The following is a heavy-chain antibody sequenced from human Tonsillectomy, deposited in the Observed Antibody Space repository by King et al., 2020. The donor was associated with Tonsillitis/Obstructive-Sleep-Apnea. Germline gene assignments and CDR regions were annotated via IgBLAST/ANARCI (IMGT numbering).Heavy chain of an antibody. Sequence: QLVQSGSELKKPGASVRLSCKASGFPLTSYAVNWVRQAPGQGLEWMGWINSNTGNPTYAQGFTGRFVFSLDTSVSTAYLQIRGLKADDTAVYYCARSLECLLQVRYFDLWGRGTLVTVSS. D-gene: IGHD3-3*01. CDR2: INSNTGNP. CDR1: GFPLTSYA. J-gene: IGHJ2*01. V-gene: IGHV7-4-1*02. CDR3: ARSLECLLQVRYFDL.